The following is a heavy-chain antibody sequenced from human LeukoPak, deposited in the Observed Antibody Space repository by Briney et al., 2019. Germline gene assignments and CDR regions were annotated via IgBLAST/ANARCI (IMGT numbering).Heavy chain of an antibody. CDR3: AKDLDIVATITGN. Sequence: RGSLRLSCAASGFTFSSYGMHWVRQAPGKGLEWVALIRFGGCNKYNADSVKGRLNTVHLQMNSLRGEDTAVYYCAKDLDIVATITGNWGQGTLVTVSS. CDR1: GFTFSSYG. J-gene: IGHJ4*02. D-gene: IGHD5-12*01. CDR2: IRFGGCNK. V-gene: IGHV3-30*02.